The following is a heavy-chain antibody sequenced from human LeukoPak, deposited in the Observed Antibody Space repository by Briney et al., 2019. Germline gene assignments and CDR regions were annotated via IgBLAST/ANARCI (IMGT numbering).Heavy chain of an antibody. CDR1: GGSFSDYY. J-gene: IGHJ4*02. CDR2: INHSGST. CDR3: ARRPAYYDFWSGYYESATFDY. D-gene: IGHD3-3*01. Sequence: SETLSLTCAVYGGSFSDYYWSWIRQPPGKGLEWIGEINHSGSTNYNPSLKSRVTISVETSKNQFSLKLNSVTAADTAVYYCARRPAYYDFWSGYYESATFDYWGQGTLVTVSS. V-gene: IGHV4-34*01.